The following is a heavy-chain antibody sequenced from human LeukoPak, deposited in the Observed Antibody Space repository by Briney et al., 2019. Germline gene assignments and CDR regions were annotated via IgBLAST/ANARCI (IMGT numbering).Heavy chain of an antibody. V-gene: IGHV3-23*01. CDR3: AKDLGFSGYGFQTE. CDR1: GFTFSSYA. J-gene: IGHJ4*02. Sequence: QPGGSLRLSCAASGFTFSSYAMSWVRQAPGKGLEWVSTISGSGSSTYYADSVKGRFTISRDNSKNTLYLQMNSLRAEDTAVYYCAKDLGFSGYGFQTEWGQGTLVTVSS. D-gene: IGHD3-16*01. CDR2: ISGSGSST.